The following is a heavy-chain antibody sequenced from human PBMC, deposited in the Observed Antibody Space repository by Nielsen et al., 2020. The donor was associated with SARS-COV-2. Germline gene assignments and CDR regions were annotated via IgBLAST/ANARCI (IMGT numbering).Heavy chain of an antibody. CDR1: GFTFSSYA. Sequence: GGSLRLSCAASGFTFSSYAMHWVRQAPGKGLEWVAVISYDGSNKYYADSVKGRFTISRDNSKNTLYLQMSSLRAEDTAVYYCVSGLAGTLRTEILFDYWGQGTLVTVSS. V-gene: IGHV3-30*14. J-gene: IGHJ4*02. D-gene: IGHD1-7*01. CDR3: VSGLAGTLRTEILFDY. CDR2: ISYDGSNK.